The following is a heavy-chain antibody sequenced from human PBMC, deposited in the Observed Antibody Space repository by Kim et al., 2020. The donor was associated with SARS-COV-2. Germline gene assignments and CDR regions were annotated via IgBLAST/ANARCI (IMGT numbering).Heavy chain of an antibody. CDR2: IYYSGST. D-gene: IGHD3-3*01. J-gene: IGHJ6*02. CDR3: ARALTIFGVVIITYYYGMDV. V-gene: IGHV4-39*07. CDR1: GGSISSSSYY. Sequence: SETLSLTCTVSGGSISSSSYYWGWIRQPPGKGLEWIGSIYYSGSTYYNPSLKSRVTISVDTSKNQFSLKLSSVTAADTAVYYCARALTIFGVVIITYYYGMDVWGQGTTVTVSS.